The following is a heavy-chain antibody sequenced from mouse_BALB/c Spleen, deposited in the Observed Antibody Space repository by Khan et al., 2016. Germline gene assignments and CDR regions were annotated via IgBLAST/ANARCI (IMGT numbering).Heavy chain of an antibody. Sequence: QVQLKQSGPGLVAPSQSLSITCTVSGFSLTSYDISWIRQPPGKGLEWLGGIWTGGGTNYNSAFMSRMIISKDNSKSQVFLKMNSRQTDDTAIYYCVREGYGTTYGAIDYWGQGTSVTVSS. CDR1: GFSLTSYD. J-gene: IGHJ4*01. CDR2: IWTGGGT. V-gene: IGHV2-9-2*01. D-gene: IGHD1-1*01. CDR3: VREGYGTTYGAIDY.